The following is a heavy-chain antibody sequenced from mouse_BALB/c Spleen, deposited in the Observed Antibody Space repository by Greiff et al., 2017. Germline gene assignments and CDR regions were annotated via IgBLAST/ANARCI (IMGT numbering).Heavy chain of an antibody. CDR1: GFTFSNYW. D-gene: IGHD3-3*01. Sequence: EVKVEESGGGLVQPGGSMKLSCVASGFTFSNYWMNWVRQSPEKGLEWVAEIRLKSNNYATHYAESVKGRFTISRDDSKSSVYLQMNNLRAEDTGIYYCTRRGQGAYWGQGTLVTVSA. J-gene: IGHJ3*01. CDR2: IRLKSNNYAT. CDR3: TRRGQGAY. V-gene: IGHV6-6*02.